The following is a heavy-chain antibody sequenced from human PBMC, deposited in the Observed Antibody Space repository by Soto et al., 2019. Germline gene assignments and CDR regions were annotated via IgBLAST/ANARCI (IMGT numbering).Heavy chain of an antibody. CDR1: GSTFGDYA. CDR3: TSSSWYGAFDI. D-gene: IGHD6-13*01. J-gene: IGHJ3*02. Sequence: PGGSLRLSCTASGSTFGDYAMSWFRQAPGKGLEWVGFIRSKAYGGTTEYAASVKGRFTISRDDSKSIAYLQMNSLKTEDTAVYYCTSSSWYGAFDIWGQGTMVTVSS. V-gene: IGHV3-49*03. CDR2: IRSKAYGGTT.